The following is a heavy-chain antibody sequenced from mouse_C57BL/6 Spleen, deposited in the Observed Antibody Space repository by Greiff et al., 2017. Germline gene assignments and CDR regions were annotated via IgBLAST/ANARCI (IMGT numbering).Heavy chain of an antibody. D-gene: IGHD2-14*01. CDR1: GFTFSDYG. Sequence: EVKLVESGGGLVKPGGSLKLSCAASGFTFSDYGMHWVRQAPETGLEWVAYISSGSSTIYYADTVKGRFTISRANAKNTLFLQMTSLRSEDTAMYYCARDIGSFDYWGQGTTLTVSS. V-gene: IGHV5-17*01. J-gene: IGHJ2*01. CDR3: ARDIGSFDY. CDR2: ISSGSSTI.